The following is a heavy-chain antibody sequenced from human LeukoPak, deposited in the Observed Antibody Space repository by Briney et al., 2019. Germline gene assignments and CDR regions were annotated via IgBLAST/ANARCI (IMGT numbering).Heavy chain of an antibody. CDR2: INHSGST. CDR1: GGSFSGYY. J-gene: IGHJ4*02. Sequence: SETLSLTCAVYGGSFSGYYWSWIRQPPGKGLEWIGEINHSGSTNYNPSLKSRVTISVDTSKNQFSLKLSSVTAADTAVYYCARQQLVPGGYFDYWGQGTLVTVSS. V-gene: IGHV4-34*01. CDR3: ARQQLVPGGYFDY. D-gene: IGHD6-13*01.